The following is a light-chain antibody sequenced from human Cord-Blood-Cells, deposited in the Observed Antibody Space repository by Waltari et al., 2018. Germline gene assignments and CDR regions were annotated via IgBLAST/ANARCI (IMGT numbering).Light chain of an antibody. CDR1: SSDVGGFNY. CDR2: DVS. J-gene: IGLJ3*02. CDR3: SSYTSSSTWV. Sequence: QSALTQPASVSRSPGQSITLSCTGTSSDVGGFNYVSCHQQHPGKAPKLMIYDVSKRPSGVSNRFSGSKSGNTASLTISGLQAEDEADYYCSSYTSSSTWVFGGGTKLTVL. V-gene: IGLV2-14*01.